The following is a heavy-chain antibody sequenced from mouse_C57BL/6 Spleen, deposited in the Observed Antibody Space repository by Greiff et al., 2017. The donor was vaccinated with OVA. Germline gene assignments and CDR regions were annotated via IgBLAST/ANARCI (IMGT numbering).Heavy chain of an antibody. V-gene: IGHV1-52*01. CDR3: ARRGLGSCDY. D-gene: IGHD4-1*01. Sequence: QVQLQQSGAELVRPGSSVKLSCKASGYTFTSYWMHWVKQRPIQGLEWIGNIDPSDSETHYNQKFKDKATLTVDKSSSTAYMQLSSLTSEDSAVYYCARRGLGSCDYWGQGTTLTVSS. CDR2: IDPSDSET. CDR1: GYTFTSYW. J-gene: IGHJ2*01.